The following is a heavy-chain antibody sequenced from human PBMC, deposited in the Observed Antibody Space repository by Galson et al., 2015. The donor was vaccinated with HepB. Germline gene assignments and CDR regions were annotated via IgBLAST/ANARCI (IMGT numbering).Heavy chain of an antibody. D-gene: IGHD1/OR15-1a*01. CDR2: IYYDGSKE. J-gene: IGHJ4*02. CDR1: GFTFSNYG. V-gene: IGHV3-30*18. Sequence: SLRLSCAASGFTFSNYGMHWVRRAPGKGLEWVSGIYYDGSKEYYADSVKGRFTISRDNSVDTLYLQMDSLRGDDTAVYYCAKGRETTSALDHWGQGILVTVSS. CDR3: AKGRETTSALDH.